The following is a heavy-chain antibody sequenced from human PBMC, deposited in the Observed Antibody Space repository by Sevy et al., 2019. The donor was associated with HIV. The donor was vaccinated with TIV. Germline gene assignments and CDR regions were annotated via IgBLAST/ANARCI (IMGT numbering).Heavy chain of an antibody. CDR1: GFTFSSYS. J-gene: IGHJ6*02. CDR2: ISSSSSTI. V-gene: IGHV3-48*01. Sequence: GGSLRLSCAASGFTFSSYSMNWVRQAPGKGLEWVSYISSSSSTIYYADSVKGRFTISRDNAKNSLYLQMNGLRAEDTAAYYCARDVRYYYYGMDVWGQGTTVTVSS. CDR3: ARDVRYYYYGMDV.